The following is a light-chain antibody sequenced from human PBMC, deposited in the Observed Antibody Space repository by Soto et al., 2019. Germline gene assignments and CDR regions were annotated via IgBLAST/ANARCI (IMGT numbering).Light chain of an antibody. CDR1: QGIGDT. J-gene: IGKJ4*01. V-gene: IGKV3-15*01. CDR3: QRYNNWPLT. Sequence: EVVLTQSSATLSVSPGEGVTLSCRASQGIGDTLAWYQHKPGQTPRLSIYDTSARATGVPARFSCSLSGPDFTLSNNSLQSEDFARYSCQRYNNWPLTVGGGTKVENK. CDR2: DTS.